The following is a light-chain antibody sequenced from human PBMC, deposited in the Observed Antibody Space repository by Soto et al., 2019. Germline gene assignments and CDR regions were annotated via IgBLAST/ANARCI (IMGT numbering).Light chain of an antibody. J-gene: IGKJ1*01. V-gene: IGKV4-1*01. Sequence: DIVMTQSPDSLAVSLGERATINCKSSQSVLYSSNNKNYLAWCQQRPGQAPRXLIYGASTRATGVPARFSGSGSETEFTLTISSLQSEDSAVYYCQQYHFWWTFGLGTKVDIK. CDR2: GAS. CDR1: QSVLYSSNNKNY. CDR3: QQYHFWWT.